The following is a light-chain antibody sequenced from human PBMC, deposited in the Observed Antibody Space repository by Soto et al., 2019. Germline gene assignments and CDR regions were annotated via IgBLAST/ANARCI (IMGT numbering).Light chain of an antibody. Sequence: EIVLTQSPATLSLSPGERATLSCRASQSVSSYLAWYQQKPGQAPRLLIYDASNRATGIPARFSGSGSGKXXXLTIIILVPEXFAVYYCXQXXXWXRTFGXGTX. V-gene: IGKV3-11*01. CDR3: XQXXXWXRT. CDR2: DAS. CDR1: QSVSSY. J-gene: IGKJ1*01.